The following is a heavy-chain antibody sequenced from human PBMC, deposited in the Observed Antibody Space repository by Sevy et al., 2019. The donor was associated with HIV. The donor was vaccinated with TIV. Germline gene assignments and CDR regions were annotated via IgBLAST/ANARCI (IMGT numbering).Heavy chain of an antibody. J-gene: IGHJ3*02. Sequence: GGSLRLSCAASGFTFSSYGMHWVRQAPGKGLEWVAVISYDGSNKYYADSVKGRFTISRDNSKNTLYLQMNSLRAEDTAVYYCAKDQGPVRFVEWLDAFDIWGQGTMVTVSS. CDR2: ISYDGSNK. D-gene: IGHD3-3*01. CDR3: AKDQGPVRFVEWLDAFDI. V-gene: IGHV3-30*18. CDR1: GFTFSSYG.